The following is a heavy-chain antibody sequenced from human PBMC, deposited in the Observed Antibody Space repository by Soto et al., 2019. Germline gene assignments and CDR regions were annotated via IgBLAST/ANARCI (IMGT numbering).Heavy chain of an antibody. J-gene: IGHJ4*02. V-gene: IGHV4-59*01. D-gene: IGHD7-27*01. CDR2: IYNSGST. CDR3: ASATAGDGVNDC. CDR1: GDSISRYY. Sequence: QVQLQESGPGLVKPSETLSLTCTVSGDSISRYYWSWIRQPPGKGLEWIGHIYNSGSTNYYPSLKSRVTLSVDRSKNEFSLRLSSVTAADTAVYYCASATAGDGVNDCSGQGTLVTVSS.